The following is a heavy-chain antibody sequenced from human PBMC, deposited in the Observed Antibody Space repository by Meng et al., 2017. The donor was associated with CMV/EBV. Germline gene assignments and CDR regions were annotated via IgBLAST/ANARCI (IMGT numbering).Heavy chain of an antibody. D-gene: IGHD6-13*01. CDR3: ARGVAAAFWFDP. J-gene: IGHJ5*02. V-gene: IGHV3-48*04. CDR1: GFTFNTYG. CDR2: ISSSGSTI. Sequence: GESLKISCAASGFTFNTYGMNWVRQAPGKGLEWVSYISSSGSTIYYADSVKGRFTISRDNAKNSLYLQMNSLRAEDTAVYYCARGVAAAFWFDPWGQGTLVTVSS.